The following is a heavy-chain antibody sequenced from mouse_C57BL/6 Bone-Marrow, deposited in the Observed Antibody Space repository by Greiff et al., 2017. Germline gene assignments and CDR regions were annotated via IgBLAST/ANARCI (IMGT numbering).Heavy chain of an antibody. CDR1: GYTFTSYW. V-gene: IGHV1-64*01. CDR2: IHPNSGST. Sequence: QVQLQQSGAELVKPGASVKLSCKASGYTFTSYWMHWVKQRPGQGLEWIGMIHPNSGSTNYNEKFKSKATLTVDKSSSTAYMQLSSLTSEDSAVYYCARRDSTTVVATDYWGQGTTLTVSS. CDR3: ARRDSTTVVATDY. J-gene: IGHJ2*01. D-gene: IGHD1-1*01.